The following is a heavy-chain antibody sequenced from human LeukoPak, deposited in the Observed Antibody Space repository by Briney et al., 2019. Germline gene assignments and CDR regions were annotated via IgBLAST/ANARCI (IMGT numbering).Heavy chain of an antibody. D-gene: IGHD3-22*01. CDR2: INHSGST. CDR3: ARGKGNYYDSSGLDY. V-gene: IGHV4-39*07. J-gene: IGHJ4*02. CDR1: GGSISSGGYY. Sequence: SETLSLTCTVSGGSISSGGYYWSWIRRPPGKGLEWIGEINHSGSTNYNPSLKSRVTISVDTSKNQFSLKLSSVTAADTAVYYCARGKGNYYDSSGLDYWGQGTLVTVSS.